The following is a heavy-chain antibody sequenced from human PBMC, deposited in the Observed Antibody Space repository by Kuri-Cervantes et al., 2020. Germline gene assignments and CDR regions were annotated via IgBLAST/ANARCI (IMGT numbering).Heavy chain of an antibody. CDR2: ISSSGSTI. V-gene: IGHV3-11*01. CDR3: ARDNFRLPAAKNYYYSMDV. D-gene: IGHD2-2*01. J-gene: IGHJ6*02. Sequence: GGSLRLSCAASGFTFSDYYMSWIRQAPGKGLEWVSYISSSGSTIYYADSVKGRFTISRDNAKNSLYLQMNSLRAEDTAVYYCARDNFRLPAAKNYYYSMDVWGQGTTVTVSS. CDR1: GFTFSDYY.